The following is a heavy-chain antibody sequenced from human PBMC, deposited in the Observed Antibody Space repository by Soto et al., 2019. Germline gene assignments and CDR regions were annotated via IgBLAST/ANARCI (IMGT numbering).Heavy chain of an antibody. J-gene: IGHJ4*02. D-gene: IGHD3-22*01. CDR1: GYSFTSYW. Sequence: GESLKISCKGSGYSFTSYWIGWVRQMPGKGLEWMGIIYPGDSDTRYSPSFQGQVTISADKSISTAYLQWSSLKASDTAMYYCARPSPYDSSGYYLIDYWGQGTLLTVSS. CDR2: IYPGDSDT. V-gene: IGHV5-51*01. CDR3: ARPSPYDSSGYYLIDY.